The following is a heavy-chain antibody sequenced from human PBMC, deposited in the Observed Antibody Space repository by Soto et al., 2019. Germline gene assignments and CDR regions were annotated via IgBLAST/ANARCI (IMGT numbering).Heavy chain of an antibody. D-gene: IGHD1-7*01. J-gene: IGHJ4*02. CDR1: GYTFTSYR. CDR2: ISAYSGNT. Sequence: QVQLVQSGAEVKKPGASVKVSCKASGYTFTSYRIIWVRQAPGQGLEWMGWISAYSGNTNSAPKVQDRVTMTTDTSTSTAYMERGRLKSDDTVVYYCARDLSAGTAAYWGQGTLVTGSS. CDR3: ARDLSAGTAAY. V-gene: IGHV1-18*01.